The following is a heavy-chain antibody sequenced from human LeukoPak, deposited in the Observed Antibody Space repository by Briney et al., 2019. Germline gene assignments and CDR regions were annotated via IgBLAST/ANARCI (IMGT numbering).Heavy chain of an antibody. Sequence: PGGSLRLSCAASGFTFSSHSMNWVRQAPGKGLEWVSYICSSSSTIYYADSVKGRFTISRDNAKNSLYLQMNSLRAEDTAVYYCARGAYYYEDWGQGTLVTVSS. CDR2: ICSSSSTI. V-gene: IGHV3-48*01. CDR1: GFTFSSHS. J-gene: IGHJ4*02. D-gene: IGHD3-22*01. CDR3: ARGAYYYED.